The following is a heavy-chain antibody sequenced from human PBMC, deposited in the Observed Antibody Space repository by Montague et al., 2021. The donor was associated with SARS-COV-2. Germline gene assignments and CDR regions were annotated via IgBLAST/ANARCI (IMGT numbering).Heavy chain of an antibody. CDR3: ARGQVTIFGVLIMLPAAGALDI. Sequence: SETLSLTCAVYDGSFSGYYWSWIRQPPGKGLEWIGEINHSGSTNYNTSLKSRVTISVDTSKNQFSLKLNSVSAADTAVYYCARGQVTIFGVLIMLPAAGALDIWGQGQWSPSLQ. CDR1: DGSFSGYY. CDR2: INHSGST. D-gene: IGHD3-3*01. J-gene: IGHJ3*02. V-gene: IGHV4-34*01.